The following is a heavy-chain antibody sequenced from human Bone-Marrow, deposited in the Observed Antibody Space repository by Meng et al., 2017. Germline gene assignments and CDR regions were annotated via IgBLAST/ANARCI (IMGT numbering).Heavy chain of an antibody. CDR3: ARTYYDFWSGYLDY. J-gene: IGHJ4*02. D-gene: IGHD3-3*01. CDR1: GFTFSSYW. CDR2: IKQDGSEK. Sequence: GESLKISCAASGFTFSSYWMSWVRQAPGKGLEWVANIKQDGSEKYYVDSVKGRFTISRDSAKNSLYLQMNSLRAEDTAVYYCARTYYDFWSGYLDYWGQGTLVTVSS. V-gene: IGHV3-7*01.